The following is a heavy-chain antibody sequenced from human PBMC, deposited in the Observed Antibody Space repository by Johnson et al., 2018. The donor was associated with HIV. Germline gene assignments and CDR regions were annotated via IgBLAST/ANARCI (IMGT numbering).Heavy chain of an antibody. CDR1: GFIFSSYA. CDR2: ISHDGNNK. CDR3: ARERNSGSYLFSDAFDI. Sequence: QVQLVESGGGVVQPGRSLRLSCAASGFIFSSYAMHWVRQAPGKGLEWVAVISHDGNNKSYADSVTGRFTLSSDIFKNTLYLQMNSLRAEDTAVYYCARERNSGSYLFSDAFDIWGQGTMVTVFS. V-gene: IGHV3-30*04. D-gene: IGHD1-26*01. J-gene: IGHJ3*02.